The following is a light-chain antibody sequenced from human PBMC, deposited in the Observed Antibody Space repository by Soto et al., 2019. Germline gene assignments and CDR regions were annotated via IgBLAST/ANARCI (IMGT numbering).Light chain of an antibody. V-gene: IGLV2-14*01. CDR1: TRDIAGYNY. Sequence: QSALTQPASVSGSLGQSITISCTGTTRDIAGYNYISWYQQLPGKAPKLMIYQVTIRPSGISNRFSGSKSGNTASLTISGLQAGDEADYYCTSFSSSTSLYVFGTGTRSPS. J-gene: IGLJ1*01. CDR3: TSFSSSTSLYV. CDR2: QVT.